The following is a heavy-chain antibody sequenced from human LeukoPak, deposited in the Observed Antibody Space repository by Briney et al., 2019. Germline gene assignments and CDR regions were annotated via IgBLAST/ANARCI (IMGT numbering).Heavy chain of an antibody. CDR1: GFTFGDYA. J-gene: IGHJ4*02. Sequence: GGSLRLSCSASGFTFGDYAMTWVRQAPGKGLEWVGFIRSKAYGGTTEYAASVKGRFTISRDDSRSIAYVQMNSLKTGDTAVYYCSRLSGYDFWSGYSHVLDYWGQGSLVTVSS. D-gene: IGHD3-3*01. CDR2: IRSKAYGGTT. V-gene: IGHV3-49*04. CDR3: SRLSGYDFWSGYSHVLDY.